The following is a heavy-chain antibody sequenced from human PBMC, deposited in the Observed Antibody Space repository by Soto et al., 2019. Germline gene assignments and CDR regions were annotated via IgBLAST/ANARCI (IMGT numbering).Heavy chain of an antibody. CDR1: GFTFSTYS. J-gene: IGHJ4*02. D-gene: IGHD3-10*01. CDR2: ISTANTYI. V-gene: IGHV3-21*01. Sequence: EVQLVESGGGLVKPGGSLRLSCAASGFTFSTYSMNWVRQAPGKGLEWVSSISTANTYIYYADSLRGRFTISRDNAKNSLYLQMNSLRAEDTAVYYCATAPQGSGSYLDYWGQGILVTVSS. CDR3: ATAPQGSGSYLDY.